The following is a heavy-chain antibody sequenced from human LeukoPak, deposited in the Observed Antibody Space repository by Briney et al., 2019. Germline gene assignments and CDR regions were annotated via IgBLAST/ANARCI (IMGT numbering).Heavy chain of an antibody. D-gene: IGHD3-16*01. CDR2: INPSGGST. Sequence: GASVQVSCKASGYTFTSYYMHWVRQAPGQGLEWMGIINPSGGSTSYAQKFQGRVTMTRDTSTSTVYMELSSLRSEDTAVYYCASAVRGSGSFDYWGQGTLVTVSS. J-gene: IGHJ4*02. CDR3: ASAVRGSGSFDY. V-gene: IGHV1-46*01. CDR1: GYTFTSYY.